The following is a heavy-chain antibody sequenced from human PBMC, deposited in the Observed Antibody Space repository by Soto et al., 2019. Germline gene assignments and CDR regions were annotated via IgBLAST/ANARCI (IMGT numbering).Heavy chain of an antibody. Sequence: EVQLVESGGGLVKPGGSLRLSCAASGFTFSSYSMNWVRQAPGKGLEWVSSISSSSSYIYYADSVKGRFTISRDNAKNSLNLQKNGLRVEDTSVYYCARDHRGYSYGYGLGYWGQGTLVTVSS. CDR1: GFTFSSYS. D-gene: IGHD5-18*01. CDR2: ISSSSSYI. J-gene: IGHJ4*02. CDR3: ARDHRGYSYGYGLGY. V-gene: IGHV3-21*01.